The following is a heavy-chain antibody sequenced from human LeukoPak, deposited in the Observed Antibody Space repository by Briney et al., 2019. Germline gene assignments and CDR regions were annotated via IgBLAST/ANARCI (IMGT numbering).Heavy chain of an antibody. CDR2: IYYSGST. V-gene: IGHV4-59*01. CDR3: ARDRGGYFDL. D-gene: IGHD4-17*01. J-gene: IGHJ2*01. Sequence: SETLSPTCTVSGGSISSYYWSWIRHPPGKGLEWIGYIYYSGSTNYNPSLKSRVTISVDTSKNQFSLKLSSVTAADTAVFYCARDRGGYFDLWGRGTLVTVSS. CDR1: GGSISSYY.